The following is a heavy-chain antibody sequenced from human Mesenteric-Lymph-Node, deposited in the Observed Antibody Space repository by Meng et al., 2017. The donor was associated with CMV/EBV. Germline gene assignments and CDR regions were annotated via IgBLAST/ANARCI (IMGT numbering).Heavy chain of an antibody. CDR1: STSSTCC. D-gene: IGHD3-10*01. CDR2: VANSTGSGST. J-gene: IGHJ4*02. V-gene: IGHV4-39*01. Sequence: STSSTCCGRWIRQAPGRGLEWIGGVANSTGSGSTYHGPSLTRRVTLSVATSKPQFSLNHSSATDADTSVYNCARHSCHGSRSYFATWGQGTLVTVSS. CDR3: ARHSCHGSRSYFAT.